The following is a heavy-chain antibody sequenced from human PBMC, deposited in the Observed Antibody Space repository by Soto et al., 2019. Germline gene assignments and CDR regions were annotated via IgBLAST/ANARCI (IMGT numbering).Heavy chain of an antibody. CDR2: ISWNSGSI. CDR1: GFTFDDYA. D-gene: IGHD3-3*01. V-gene: IGHV3-9*01. J-gene: IGHJ6*02. Sequence: LILSGAAYGFTFDDYAMHWVRQAPGKGLEWVSGISWNSGSIGYADSVKGRFTISRDNAKNSLYLQMNSLRAEDTALYYCAKDLGGRYDFSYGMDVWGQGTTVTVSS. CDR3: AKDLGGRYDFSYGMDV.